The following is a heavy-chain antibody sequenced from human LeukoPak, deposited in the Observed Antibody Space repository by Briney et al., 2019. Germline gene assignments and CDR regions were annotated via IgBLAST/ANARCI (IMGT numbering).Heavy chain of an antibody. Sequence: PGGSLRLSCAASGFTFSNYYMTWVRQAPGKGLEWVATIKLDGSAKHYVDSVKGRFTISRDYAKNSLYLQMNSLRVEDTAVYYCAKVAKYYYGPETYYFFEQWGQGTPVTASS. V-gene: IGHV3-7*01. J-gene: IGHJ4*02. D-gene: IGHD3-10*01. CDR1: GFTFSNYY. CDR2: IKLDGSAK. CDR3: AKVAKYYYGPETYYFFEQ.